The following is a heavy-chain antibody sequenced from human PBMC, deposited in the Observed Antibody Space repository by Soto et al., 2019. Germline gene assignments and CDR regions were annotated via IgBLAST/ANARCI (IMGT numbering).Heavy chain of an antibody. Sequence: GGSLRLSCAASGFTFSSYAMHWVRQAPGKGLEWVAVISYDGSNKYYADSVKGRFTFSRDNSKNTVYLQMNSLRTEDTAVYYCARDPPYDNSGYPEYYFDYWGQGTLVTVSS. J-gene: IGHJ4*02. V-gene: IGHV3-30-3*01. D-gene: IGHD3-22*01. CDR1: GFTFSSYA. CDR2: ISYDGSNK. CDR3: ARDPPYDNSGYPEYYFDY.